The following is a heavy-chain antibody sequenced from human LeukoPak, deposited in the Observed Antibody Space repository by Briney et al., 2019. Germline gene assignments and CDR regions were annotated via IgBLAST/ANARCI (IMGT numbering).Heavy chain of an antibody. CDR1: GFTFSSYG. CDR2: IRYDGSNK. Sequence: PGGSLRLSCAASGFTFSSYGMHWVRQAPGKGLEWVAFIRYDGSNKYYADSVKGRFTISRDNSKNTLYLQMNSLRAEDTAVYYCAKDEKLEDGIVDYWGQGTLVTVSS. D-gene: IGHD5-24*01. CDR3: AKDEKLEDGIVDY. V-gene: IGHV3-30*02. J-gene: IGHJ4*02.